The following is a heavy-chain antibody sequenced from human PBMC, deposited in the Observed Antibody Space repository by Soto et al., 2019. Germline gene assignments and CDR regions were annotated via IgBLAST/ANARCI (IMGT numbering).Heavy chain of an antibody. V-gene: IGHV1-8*01. J-gene: IGHJ6*03. D-gene: IGHD2-15*01. CDR1: GYTFTSYD. CDR3: ARTTGYCSGGSFYLGIKYYYNYYMDV. CDR2: VNPNSGNI. Sequence: QVQLVQSGAEVKKPGASVKVSCKASGYTFTSYDINWVRQATGQGLEWMGWVNPNSGNIGYAQKFQGRVTMTRNTSISTAYMELSSRRFEDTAVYYCARTTGYCSGGSFYLGIKYYYNYYMDVWGKGTTVTVSS.